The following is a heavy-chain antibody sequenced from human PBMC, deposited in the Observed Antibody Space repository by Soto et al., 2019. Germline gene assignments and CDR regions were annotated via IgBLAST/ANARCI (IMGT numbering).Heavy chain of an antibody. Sequence: EVHLLESGGGVVQPGGSLRLSCVASGFNFKKFAMSWVRQAPGEGLEWVSGISCCGGSTSYADSVKGRFSIARDDSTHTLSLQMNNLRVEDTAQYYCAKADGEQWLLPHLDKWGQGTLVTVS. CDR2: ISCCGGST. D-gene: IGHD6-19*01. CDR3: AKADGEQWLLPHLDK. J-gene: IGHJ4*02. V-gene: IGHV3-23*01. CDR1: GFNFKKFA.